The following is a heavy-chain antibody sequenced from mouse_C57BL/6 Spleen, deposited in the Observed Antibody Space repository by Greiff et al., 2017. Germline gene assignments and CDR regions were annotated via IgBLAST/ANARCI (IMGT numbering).Heavy chain of an antibody. CDR1: GYAFTNYL. D-gene: IGHD1-1*01. V-gene: IGHV1-54*01. CDR2: INPGSGGT. Sequence: QVQLQQSGAELVRPGTSVKVSCKASGYAFTNYLIKWVKQRPGQGLGWIGVINPGSGGTNYNEKFKGKATLHADKSSSTAYMQLSSLTSEDSAVYFCARALYYGSSYAMDYWGQGTSVTVSS. J-gene: IGHJ4*01. CDR3: ARALYYGSSYAMDY.